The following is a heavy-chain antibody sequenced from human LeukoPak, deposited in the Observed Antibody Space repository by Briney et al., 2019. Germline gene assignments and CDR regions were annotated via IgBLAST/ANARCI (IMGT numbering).Heavy chain of an antibody. Sequence: GGSLRLSCAASGFTFSSYGMHWVRQAPGKGLEWVAFIRYDGSNKYYADSVKGRFTISRDNSKNTLYLQMNSLRAEDTAVYYCAKGLYYYDSSGIPCAYWGQGTLVTVSS. CDR2: IRYDGSNK. CDR3: AKGLYYYDSSGIPCAY. D-gene: IGHD3-22*01. V-gene: IGHV3-30*02. J-gene: IGHJ4*02. CDR1: GFTFSSYG.